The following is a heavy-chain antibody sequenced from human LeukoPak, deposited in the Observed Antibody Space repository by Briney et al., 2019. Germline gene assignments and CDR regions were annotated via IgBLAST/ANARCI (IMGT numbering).Heavy chain of an antibody. CDR3: ARGVYIAAAQYGY. Sequence: KTSETLSLTCTLSGPSISIYYWRWIRHPPRKGLEWIGYIYYSGTTNYNPSLKSRVTISVETSKTQFSLKLSSVTAADTAVYYCARGVYIAAAQYGYWGQGTLVTVSS. D-gene: IGHD6-13*01. CDR1: GPSISIYY. J-gene: IGHJ4*02. V-gene: IGHV4-59*01. CDR2: IYYSGTT.